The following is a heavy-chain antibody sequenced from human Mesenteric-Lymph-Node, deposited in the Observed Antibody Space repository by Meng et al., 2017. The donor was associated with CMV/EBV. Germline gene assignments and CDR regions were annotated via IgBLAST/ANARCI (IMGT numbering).Heavy chain of an antibody. Sequence: GESLKISCAASGFTFSSFTMSWVRQAPGEGLEWVSSITNLGRSTSYANSVRGRFIVSRDNSKDTLYLQMNSLRAEDTAVYYCAREGFCSSTTCSSYYYYGMDVWGQGTTVTVSS. V-gene: IGHV3-23*01. J-gene: IGHJ6*02. CDR2: ITNLGRST. D-gene: IGHD2-2*01. CDR1: GFTFSSFT. CDR3: AREGFCSSTTCSSYYYYGMDV.